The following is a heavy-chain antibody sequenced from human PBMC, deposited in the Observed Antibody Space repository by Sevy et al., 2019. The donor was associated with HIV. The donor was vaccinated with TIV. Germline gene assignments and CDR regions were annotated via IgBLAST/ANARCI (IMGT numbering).Heavy chain of an antibody. CDR1: GDSFSSYF. CDR3: ARSNLVTETNGFSKSYYFDY. V-gene: IGHV4-4*07. D-gene: IGHD1-7*01. J-gene: IGHJ4*02. Sequence: SETLSLTCTVSGDSFSSYFWAWIRQPAGKGLEWIGRINTSGSTNYNPSLKSRVTISVDTSKSQFSLKVTSLTAADTAIYVCARSNLVTETNGFSKSYYFDYWGQGSLVTVSS. CDR2: INTSGST.